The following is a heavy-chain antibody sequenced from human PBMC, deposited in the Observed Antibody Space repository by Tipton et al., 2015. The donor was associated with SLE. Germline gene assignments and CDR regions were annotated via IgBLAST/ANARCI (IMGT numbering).Heavy chain of an antibody. D-gene: IGHD1-26*01. Sequence: TLSLTCTVSDGSFTIFYWNWIRQALGKGLEWIGDSYTTGRTKYNPSLGSRVTMSVDTSKNEFSLKLTSVTAADTAVYYCARSESYYSALTYWGQGTLVTVSS. CDR2: SYTTGRT. V-gene: IGHV4-4*08. J-gene: IGHJ4*02. CDR1: DGSFTIFY. CDR3: ARSESYYSALTY.